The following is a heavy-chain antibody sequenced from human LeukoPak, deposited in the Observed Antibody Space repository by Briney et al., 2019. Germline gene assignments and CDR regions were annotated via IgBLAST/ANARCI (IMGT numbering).Heavy chain of an antibody. CDR1: GYTFTNYG. D-gene: IGHD2-2*01. CDR3: ARDGTSTDDY. CDR2: ISAYNNNT. Sequence: ASVKVSCKASGYTFTNYGLNWVRQAPGQGLEWMGWISAYNNNTKYAQKFQGRVTMTTDTSTNTAYMELRNLTFDDTAVYYCARDGTSTDDYWGQGTLVTVSS. V-gene: IGHV1-18*01. J-gene: IGHJ4*02.